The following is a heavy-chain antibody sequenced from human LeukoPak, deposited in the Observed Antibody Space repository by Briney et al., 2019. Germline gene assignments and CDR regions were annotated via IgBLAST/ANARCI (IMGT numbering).Heavy chain of an antibody. CDR1: GFTFSSYG. CDR3: ARGGLGIGDFDI. CDR2: IWYDGSNK. V-gene: IGHV3-33*01. Sequence: QPGRSLRLSCAASGFTFSSYGMHWVRQAPGKGLEWVAVIWYDGSNKYYADSVKGRFTISRDNSRNTLYLQMNSLRAEDTAVYYRARGGLGIGDFDIWGQGTMVTVSS. J-gene: IGHJ3*02. D-gene: IGHD7-27*01.